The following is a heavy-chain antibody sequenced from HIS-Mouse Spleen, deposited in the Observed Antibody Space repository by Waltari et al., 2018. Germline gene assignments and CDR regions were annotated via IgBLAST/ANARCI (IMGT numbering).Heavy chain of an antibody. D-gene: IGHD6-13*01. V-gene: IGHV4-39*07. CDR2: SYYSGRT. J-gene: IGHJ2*01. CDR1: GGSISSSSYY. Sequence: QLQLQESGPGLVKPSETLSLTCTVSGGSISSSSYYWGWIRQPPGKGLEWIGSSYYSGRTYYKRSLKSRVTISVDTSKNQFSLKLSSVTAADTAVYYCAREIPYSSSWYDWYFDLWGRGTLVTVSS. CDR3: AREIPYSSSWYDWYFDL.